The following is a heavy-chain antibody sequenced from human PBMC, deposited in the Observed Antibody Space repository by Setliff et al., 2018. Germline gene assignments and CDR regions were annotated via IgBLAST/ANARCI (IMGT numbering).Heavy chain of an antibody. J-gene: IGHJ6*03. D-gene: IGHD6-19*01. CDR3: AREQWLDPPGYYYIDV. Sequence: PSETLSLTCTVSGGPISSYYWSWIRQPAGKGLEWIGHIYIGGSANYNPSLKSRVTMSIDTSKNQFSLKLNSVTAADMAVYYCAREQWLDPPGYYYIDVWAKGTTVTVSS. V-gene: IGHV4-4*07. CDR2: IYIGGSA. CDR1: GGPISSYY.